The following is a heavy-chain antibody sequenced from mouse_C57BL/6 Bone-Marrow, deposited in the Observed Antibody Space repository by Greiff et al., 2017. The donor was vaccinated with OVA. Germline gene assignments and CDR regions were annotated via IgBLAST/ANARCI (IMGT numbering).Heavy chain of an antibody. CDR3: ARTSLLVYAMDY. Sequence: VQLQQSGAELVRPGTSVKVSCKASGYAFTNYLIEWVKQRPGQGLEWIGVINPGSGGTNYNEKFKGKATLTADKSSSTAHMQLSSLTSEDSAVYFCARTSLLVYAMDYWGQGTSVTVSS. D-gene: IGHD2-1*01. J-gene: IGHJ4*01. CDR2: INPGSGGT. CDR1: GYAFTNYL. V-gene: IGHV1-54*01.